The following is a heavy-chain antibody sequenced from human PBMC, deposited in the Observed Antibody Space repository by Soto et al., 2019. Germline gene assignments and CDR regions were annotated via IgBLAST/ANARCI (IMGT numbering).Heavy chain of an antibody. CDR2: IYPGDSET. CDR1: GYSFTTNW. Sequence: GESLKISCKASGYSFTTNWIGWVRQMPGKGLEWMGVIYPGDSETRYSPSFQGQVTFSADTSINTAYLQWSSLKASDTAMYYCARRVVPAAIGPGFDYWGQGTLVTVS. J-gene: IGHJ4*02. CDR3: ARRVVPAAIGPGFDY. V-gene: IGHV5-51*01. D-gene: IGHD2-2*01.